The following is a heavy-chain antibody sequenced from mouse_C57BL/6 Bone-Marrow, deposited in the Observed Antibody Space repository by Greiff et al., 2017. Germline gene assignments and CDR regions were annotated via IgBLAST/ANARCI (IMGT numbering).Heavy chain of an antibody. V-gene: IGHV1-55*01. CDR1: GYTFTSYW. CDR2: LYPGSGST. D-gene: IGHD2-5*01. Sequence: VQLQQPGAELVKPGASVKMSCKASGYTFTSYWITWVKQRPGQGLEWIGDLYPGSGSTNYNEKFKSKATLTVDTSSSTAYMQLSSLTSEDSAVYYCAIPYYSNYWYFDFWGTGTTVTVSS. J-gene: IGHJ1*03. CDR3: AIPYYSNYWYFDF.